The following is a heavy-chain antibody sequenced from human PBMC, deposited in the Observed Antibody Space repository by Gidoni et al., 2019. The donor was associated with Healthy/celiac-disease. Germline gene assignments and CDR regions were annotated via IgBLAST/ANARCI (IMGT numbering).Heavy chain of an antibody. J-gene: IGHJ4*02. CDR3: ARDPGYSSGWYGAHDY. V-gene: IGHV3-30*04. CDR2: ISYDGSNK. D-gene: IGHD6-19*01. CDR1: GFTLSSNA. Sequence: QVQLVESGGGVVKPGRSRRLSCAASGFTLSSNAMHWVRQAPGKGLEWVAVISYDGSNKYYADSVKGRFTISSDNSKNTLYLQMNSLRAEDTAVYYCARDPGYSSGWYGAHDYWGQGTLVTVSS.